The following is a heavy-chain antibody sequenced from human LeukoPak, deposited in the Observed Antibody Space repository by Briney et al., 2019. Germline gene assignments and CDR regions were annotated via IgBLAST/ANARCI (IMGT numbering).Heavy chain of an antibody. CDR1: GLTFSGYN. CDR2: ISSSSSYI. V-gene: IGHV3-21*01. J-gene: IGHJ4*02. Sequence: GGSLRLSCAASGLTFSGYNMNWVRQAPGKGLEWVSSISSSSSYIYYADSVKGRFTISRDNAKNSLYLQMNSLRAEDTAVYYCASSSERDYDFWSGYPLGYWGQGTLATVSS. CDR3: ASSSERDYDFWSGYPLGY. D-gene: IGHD3-3*01.